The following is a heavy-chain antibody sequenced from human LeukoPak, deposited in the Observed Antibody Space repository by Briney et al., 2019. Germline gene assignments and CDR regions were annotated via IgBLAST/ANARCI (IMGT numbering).Heavy chain of an antibody. CDR1: GFTVSSNY. CDR3: ASHYGGNAYFDY. V-gene: IGHV3-53*04. D-gene: IGHD2-15*01. CDR2: IYSGGST. J-gene: IGHJ4*02. Sequence: GGSLRLSCAASGFTVSSNYMSWVRQAPGRGLEWVSVIYSGGSTYYADSAKGRFTISRHNSKNTLYLQMNSLRAEDTAVYYCASHYGGNAYFDYWGQGTLVTVSS.